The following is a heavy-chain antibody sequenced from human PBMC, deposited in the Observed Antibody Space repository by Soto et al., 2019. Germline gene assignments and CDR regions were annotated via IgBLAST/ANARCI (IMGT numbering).Heavy chain of an antibody. CDR2: IYPGDSDT. CDR3: ARQLHSSDSGYYMDV. V-gene: IGHV5-51*04. Sequence: EVQLVQSGAEVKKPGESLKISCKGSGYSFTSYWIGWVRQMPGKGLEWMGIIYPGDSDTRYSPSFQGQVTISADKPISTAYLQWSSLKASDTAMYYCARQLHSSDSGYYMDVRGKGTTVTVSS. D-gene: IGHD6-25*01. J-gene: IGHJ6*03. CDR1: GYSFTSYW.